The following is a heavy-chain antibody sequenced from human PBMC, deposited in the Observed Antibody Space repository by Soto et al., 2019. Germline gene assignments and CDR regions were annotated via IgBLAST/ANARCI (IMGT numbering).Heavy chain of an antibody. CDR2: INNDGSRI. CDR1: GFIFSSQW. Sequence: EVQLVESGGGLVQPGGSLRLSCAASGFIFSSQWMYWVRQSPGKGPVWVSYINNDGSRIGYADSVKGRFTISRDNAKNTLYLQMNSLRVEATAVYYCGKDIRWGRGTLVTVSS. CDR3: GKDIR. J-gene: IGHJ4*02. V-gene: IGHV3-74*01.